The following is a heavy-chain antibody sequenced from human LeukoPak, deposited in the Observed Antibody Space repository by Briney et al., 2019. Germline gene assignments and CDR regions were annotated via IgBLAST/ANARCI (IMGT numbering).Heavy chain of an antibody. J-gene: IGHJ4*02. Sequence: GESLKISCKGSGYPFDEYWVGWVRQKPGQGLEWMGIIYPGDSDTRYSPSFQGQVTISADKSISTAYLQWSSLKASDTAMYYCARLSGPRYTVTDYWGQGTLVTVSS. D-gene: IGHD4-17*01. V-gene: IGHV5-51*01. CDR1: GYPFDEYW. CDR2: IYPGDSDT. CDR3: ARLSGPRYTVTDY.